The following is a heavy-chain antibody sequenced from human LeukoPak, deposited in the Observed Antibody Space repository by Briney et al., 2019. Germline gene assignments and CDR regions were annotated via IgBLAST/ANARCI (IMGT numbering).Heavy chain of an antibody. D-gene: IGHD6-19*01. Sequence: GGSLRLSCAASGFTFSSYAMSWVRQAPGKGLEWVSAISGSGGSTYYADSVKGRFTISRDNSKNTLYLQMNSLRAEDTAVYYCAKGSSSGWRPGRNDYWGQGTLVTVSS. CDR2: ISGSGGST. V-gene: IGHV3-23*01. J-gene: IGHJ4*02. CDR1: GFTFSSYA. CDR3: AKGSSSGWRPGRNDY.